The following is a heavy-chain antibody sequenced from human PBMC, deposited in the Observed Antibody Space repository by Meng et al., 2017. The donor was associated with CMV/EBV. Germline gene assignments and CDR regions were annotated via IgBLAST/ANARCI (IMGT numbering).Heavy chain of an antibody. CDR2: IHHGGST. V-gene: IGHV4-34*01. CDR1: YY. CDR3: ARGGGYCSSTSCYQRRYWYFDL. Sequence: YYWRWIRQPPGKGLEWIGEIHHGGSTNYNPSLKSRVAVSVDTSKNQYSLKLSSVTAADTAVYYCARGGGYCSSTSCYQRRYWYFDLWGRGTLVTVSS. D-gene: IGHD2-2*01. J-gene: IGHJ2*01.